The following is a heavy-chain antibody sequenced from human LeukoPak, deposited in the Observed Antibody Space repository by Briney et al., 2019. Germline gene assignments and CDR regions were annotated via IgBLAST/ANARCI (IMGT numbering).Heavy chain of an antibody. D-gene: IGHD3-9*01. J-gene: IGHJ4*02. CDR2: IYYSGST. V-gene: IGHV4-39*07. CDR3: AREGGENDILTGYPLWPFDY. CDR1: GGSISSSSYY. Sequence: SETLSLTCTVSGGSISSSSYYWGWIRQPPGKGLEWIGSIYYSGSTYYNPSLKSRVTISVDTSKNQFSLKLSSVTAADTAVYYCAREGGENDILTGYPLWPFDYWGQGTLVTVSS.